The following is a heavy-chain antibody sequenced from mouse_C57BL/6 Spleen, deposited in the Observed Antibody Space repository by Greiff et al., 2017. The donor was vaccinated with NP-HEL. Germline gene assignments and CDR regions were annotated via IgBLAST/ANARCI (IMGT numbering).Heavy chain of an antibody. D-gene: IGHD1-1*01. V-gene: IGHV5-4*01. Sequence: EVNVVESGGGLVKPGGSLKLSCAASGFTFSSYAMSWVRQTPEKRLEWVATISDGGSYTYYPDNVKGRFTISRDNAKNNLYLQMSHLKSEDTAMYYCAREDYGSFDYWGQGTTLTVSS. CDR1: GFTFSSYA. CDR3: AREDYGSFDY. CDR2: ISDGGSYT. J-gene: IGHJ2*01.